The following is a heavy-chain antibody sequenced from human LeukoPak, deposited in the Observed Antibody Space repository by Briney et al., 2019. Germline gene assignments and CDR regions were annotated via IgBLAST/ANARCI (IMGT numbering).Heavy chain of an antibody. CDR3: ARDAFGWTGIVDY. Sequence: GGSLRLSCAASGFTFGSYSMNWVRQAPGKGLEWVSSISSSSSYIYYEDSVKGRFTISRDNAKNSLYLQMNSLRAEDTAVYYCARDAFGWTGIVDYWGQGTLLTVSS. CDR1: GFTFGSYS. J-gene: IGHJ4*02. V-gene: IGHV3-21*01. CDR2: ISSSSSYI. D-gene: IGHD3-16*01.